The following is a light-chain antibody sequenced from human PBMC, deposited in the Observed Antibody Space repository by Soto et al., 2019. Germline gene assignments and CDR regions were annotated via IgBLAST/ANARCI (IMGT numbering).Light chain of an antibody. CDR1: QGISNY. CDR2: GAS. V-gene: IGKV1-27*01. CDR3: QKYATPPWT. Sequence: EIQMTQSPSSLSASVGDRVTITCRASQGISNYLAWYQQKPGKVPKLLIYGASTLQSGVPSRLSGSGSGTDFTLIINILQPEDVATYFCQKYATPPWTFGQGTKLEIK. J-gene: IGKJ1*01.